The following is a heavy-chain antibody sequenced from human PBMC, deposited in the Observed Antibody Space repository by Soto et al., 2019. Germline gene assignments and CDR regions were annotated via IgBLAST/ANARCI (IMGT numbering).Heavy chain of an antibody. J-gene: IGHJ4*02. D-gene: IGHD3-16*01. CDR2: IWYDGSNK. V-gene: IGHV3-33*01. CDR3: ARDQVITFGGVIGY. CDR1: GFTFSSYG. Sequence: QVQLVESGGGVVQPGRSLRLSCAASGFTFSSYGMHWVRQAPGKGLEWVAVIWYDGSNKYYADSVKGRFTISRDNSKNTLYLQMNSLRAEETAVYYCARDQVITFGGVIGYWGQGTLVTVSS.